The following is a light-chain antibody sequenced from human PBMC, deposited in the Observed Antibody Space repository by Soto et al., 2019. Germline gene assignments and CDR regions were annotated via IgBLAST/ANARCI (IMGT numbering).Light chain of an antibody. CDR1: QSVCTN. CDR2: DTS. V-gene: IGKV3-11*01. J-gene: IGKJ5*01. CDR3: QQRYNRPPIT. Sequence: EILLTQSPATLSLSPGDRATLSCRASQSVCTNLAWYQQKPGQAPRLLIYDTSNRATGVPARFSGSGSGTDFTLTISSLQPEDFAAYYCQQRYNRPPITFGQGTRLEIK.